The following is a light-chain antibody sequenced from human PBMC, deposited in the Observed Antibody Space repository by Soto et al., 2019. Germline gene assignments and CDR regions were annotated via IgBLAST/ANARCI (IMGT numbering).Light chain of an antibody. CDR3: QQRRNGPPWT. Sequence: IVLTGSPGTLSLCLWLWATVSFTAGQSVSSSYLAWYQQKPGQAPRLLIYGASNRATGIPARFSGSGSGTDFTLTISSLEPEDFAVYYCQQRRNGPPWTCGQGTRWIS. V-gene: IGKV3D-20*02. CDR2: GAS. CDR1: QSVSSSY. J-gene: IGKJ1*01.